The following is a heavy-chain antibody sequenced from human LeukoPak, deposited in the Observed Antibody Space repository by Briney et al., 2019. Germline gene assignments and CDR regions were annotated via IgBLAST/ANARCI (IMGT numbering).Heavy chain of an antibody. Sequence: SETLSLTCTVSGGSISSGSYYWSWIRQPAGKGLEWIGRIYTSGSTNYNPSLKSRVTISVDTSKNQFSLKLSSVTAADTAVYYCARETVTTPHPFDYWGQGTLVTVSS. CDR1: GGSISSGSYY. J-gene: IGHJ4*02. CDR3: ARETVTTPHPFDY. V-gene: IGHV4-61*02. CDR2: IYTSGST. D-gene: IGHD4-17*01.